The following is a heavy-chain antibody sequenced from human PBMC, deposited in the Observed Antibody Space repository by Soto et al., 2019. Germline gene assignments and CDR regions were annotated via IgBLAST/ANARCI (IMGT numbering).Heavy chain of an antibody. CDR3: ARLHYGDYIGGFDY. Sequence: QLQLQESGPGLVKPSETLSLTCTVSGGSISSDSYYWGWIRQPPGKGLEWIGSIYYSGSTYYNPSLKSRVTMSVDTSKNQFSLKLSSVTAADTAVYYCARLHYGDYIGGFDYWGQGTLVTVSS. CDR1: GGSISSDSYY. D-gene: IGHD4-17*01. CDR2: IYYSGST. V-gene: IGHV4-39*01. J-gene: IGHJ4*02.